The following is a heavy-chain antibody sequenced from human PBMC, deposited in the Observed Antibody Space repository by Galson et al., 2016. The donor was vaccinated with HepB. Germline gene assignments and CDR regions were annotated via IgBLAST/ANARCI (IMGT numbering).Heavy chain of an antibody. CDR1: GYTFTTYG. CDR2: ISAYNGNT. Sequence: SVKVSCKASGYTFTTYGISWVRQAPGQGLEWMGWISAYNGNTNYAQKLQGRVTMTTDTSTSTAYMELRSLRSDDTAVYYCARDPRKIRYQLLEIYYYYYARDVGGQGTTVTV. D-gene: IGHD2-2*01. CDR3: ARDPRKIRYQLLEIYYYYYARDV. V-gene: IGHV1-18*01. J-gene: IGHJ6*02.